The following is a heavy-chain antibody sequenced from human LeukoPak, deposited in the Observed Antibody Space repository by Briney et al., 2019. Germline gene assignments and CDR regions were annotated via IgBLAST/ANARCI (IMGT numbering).Heavy chain of an antibody. J-gene: IGHJ4*02. CDR3: AKDLEWFGELLVGRDKL. CDR2: ISGSGGST. CDR1: GFTLSSYA. Sequence: GGSLRLSCAASGFTLSSYAMSWVRQAPGKGLEWVSAISGSGGSTYYADAVKGRFTISRDNSKNTLYLQMNSLRAEDTAVYYCAKDLEWFGELLVGRDKLWGQGTLVTVSS. V-gene: IGHV3-23*01. D-gene: IGHD3-10*01.